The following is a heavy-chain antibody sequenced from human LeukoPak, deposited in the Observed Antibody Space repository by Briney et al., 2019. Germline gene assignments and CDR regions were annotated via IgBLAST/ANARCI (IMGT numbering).Heavy chain of an antibody. V-gene: IGHV3-7*01. CDR3: TLGLELRTY. CDR2: IKQDGSEK. J-gene: IGHJ4*02. Sequence: PGGSLRLSCEASRFTLNNSWMSWVRQARGRRLECGANIKQDGSEKYYVDSVKGRFTISRDNATTSLFLQMNSLRVEDTAVYYCTLGLELRTYWRQGPLVSVSS. D-gene: IGHD1-7*01. CDR1: RFTLNNSW.